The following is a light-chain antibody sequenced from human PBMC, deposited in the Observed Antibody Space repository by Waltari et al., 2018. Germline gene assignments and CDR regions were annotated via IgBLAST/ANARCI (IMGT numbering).Light chain of an antibody. CDR1: QSISKW. J-gene: IGKJ4*01. V-gene: IGKV1-5*03. CDR3: QQYNSYSLLT. CDR2: EAS. Sequence: DIRMTQSPSTLSASAGDRVITSCRASQSISKWLAWYQQKPGKAPKLLSYEASTLQSGVPSRFSGTGSGTDFTLTISSLQPDDFATYYCQQYNSYSLLTFGGGTKVEIK.